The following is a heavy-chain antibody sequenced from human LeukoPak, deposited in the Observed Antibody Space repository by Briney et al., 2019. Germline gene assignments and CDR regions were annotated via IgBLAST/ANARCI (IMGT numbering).Heavy chain of an antibody. Sequence: SETLSLTCTVSGGSISSYYWSWIRQPPGKGLEWIGYIYYNGSTNYNPSLKSRVTISVDTSKNQFSLKLSSVTAADTAVYYCARVVDTAMAFDYWGQGTLVTVSS. V-gene: IGHV4-59*01. CDR1: GGSISSYY. CDR2: IYYNGST. CDR3: ARVVDTAMAFDY. D-gene: IGHD5-18*01. J-gene: IGHJ4*02.